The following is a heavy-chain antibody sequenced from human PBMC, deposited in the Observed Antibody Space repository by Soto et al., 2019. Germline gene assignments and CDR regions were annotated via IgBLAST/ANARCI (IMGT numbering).Heavy chain of an antibody. J-gene: IGHJ5*02. D-gene: IGHD5-12*01. CDR2: IYYSGST. CDR1: GGSISSGDYY. Sequence: QVQLQESGPGLVKPSQTLSLTCTVSGGSISSGDYYWSWIRQPPGKGLEWIGYIYYSGSTYYNPSLKSRVTISVVTPKKQFSLKLSSVTAADTAVYYCARQHGYSGRSRFDPWGQGTLVSVSS. V-gene: IGHV4-30-4*01. CDR3: ARQHGYSGRSRFDP.